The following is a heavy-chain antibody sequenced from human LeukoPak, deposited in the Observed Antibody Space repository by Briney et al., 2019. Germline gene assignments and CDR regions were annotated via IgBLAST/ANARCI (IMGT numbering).Heavy chain of an antibody. D-gene: IGHD6-19*01. CDR1: GFTFSTYG. J-gene: IGHJ4*02. CDR2: IWYDGSNK. CDR3: ARDRSYGWPEGFDD. Sequence: GGSLRLSSAASGFTFSTYGMHWVRQTPGKGLQWVATIWYDGSNKYYSDSVKGRFTISRENSMDTLFLQMHVLRAEDTAVYYCARDRSYGWPEGFDDWGQGTLVTVSS. V-gene: IGHV3-33*01.